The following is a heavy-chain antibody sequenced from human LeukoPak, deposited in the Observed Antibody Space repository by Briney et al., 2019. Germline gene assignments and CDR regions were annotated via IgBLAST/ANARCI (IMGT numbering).Heavy chain of an antibody. CDR3: ARDPRGKVGATVGL. V-gene: IGHV3-21*01. Sequence: GGSLGLSCAASGFTFSSYSMNWVRQAPGKGLEWVSSISSSSSYIYYADSVKGRFTISRDNAKNSLYLQMNSLRAEDTAVYYCARDPRGKVGATVGLWGQGTLVTVSS. CDR2: ISSSSSYI. D-gene: IGHD1-26*01. CDR1: GFTFSSYS. J-gene: IGHJ4*02.